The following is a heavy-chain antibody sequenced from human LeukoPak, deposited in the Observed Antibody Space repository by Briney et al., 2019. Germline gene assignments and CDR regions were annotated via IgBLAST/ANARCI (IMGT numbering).Heavy chain of an antibody. J-gene: IGHJ4*02. Sequence: PGGTLRLSCAASGFTGFTFSSYGMSWVRQAPGKGLEWVSAISGSSGSTYYADSVKGRFTISRDNSKNTLYLQMISLRAEDTAVYYCAKIIRYFPGDYWGQGTLVTVSS. V-gene: IGHV3-23*01. CDR3: AKIIRYFPGDY. D-gene: IGHD1-14*01. CDR1: GFTGFTFSSYG. CDR2: ISGSSGST.